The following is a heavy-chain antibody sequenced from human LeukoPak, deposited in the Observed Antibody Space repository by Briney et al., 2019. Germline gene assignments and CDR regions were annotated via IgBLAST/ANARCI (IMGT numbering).Heavy chain of an antibody. D-gene: IGHD3-3*01. V-gene: IGHV3-11*01. Sequence: GGSLRLSCAASGFTFSDYYMSWIRQAPGKGLEWVPYISSSGSTIYYADSVKGRFTISRDNAKNSLYLQMNSLRAEDTAVYYCARGNRGYDFWSGYIPEYYFDYWGQGTLVTVSS. CDR3: ARGNRGYDFWSGYIPEYYFDY. CDR2: ISSSGSTI. J-gene: IGHJ4*02. CDR1: GFTFSDYY.